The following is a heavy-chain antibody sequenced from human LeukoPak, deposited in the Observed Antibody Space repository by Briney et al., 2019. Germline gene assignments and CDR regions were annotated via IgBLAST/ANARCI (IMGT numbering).Heavy chain of an antibody. Sequence: SVKVSCKASGGTFSSYAISWVRQAPGQGLEWMGGIIPIFGTANYAQKFQGRVTMTRDTSTSTVYMELSSLRSEDTAVYYCARDDYYDSSGYPDYWGQGTLVTVSS. J-gene: IGHJ4*02. CDR2: IIPIFGTA. D-gene: IGHD3-22*01. CDR3: ARDDYYDSSGYPDY. CDR1: GGTFSSYA. V-gene: IGHV1-69*05.